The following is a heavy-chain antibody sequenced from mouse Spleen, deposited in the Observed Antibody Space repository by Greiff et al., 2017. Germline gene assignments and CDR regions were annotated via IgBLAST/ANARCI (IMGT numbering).Heavy chain of an antibody. D-gene: IGHD2-4*01. J-gene: IGHJ2*01. CDR1: GYTFTDYE. V-gene: IGHV1-15*01. Sequence: VQLQESGAELVRPGASVTLSCKASGYTFTDYEMHWVKQTPVHGLEWIGAIDPETGGTAYNQKFKGKAILTADKSSSTAYMELRSLTSEDSAVYYCTRSTMITTGYFDYWGQGTTLTVSS. CDR2: IDPETGGT. CDR3: TRSTMITTGYFDY.